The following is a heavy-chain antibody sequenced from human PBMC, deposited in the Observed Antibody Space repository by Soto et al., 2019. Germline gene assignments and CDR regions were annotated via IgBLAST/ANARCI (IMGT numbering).Heavy chain of an antibody. V-gene: IGHV5-10-1*01. Sequence: GESLQISCKGSGYRFTGYSSSGVRQMPGKGLEWMGRVDPSDSQKSYSPSFQGNVTISVDKSLNTAYLQWRRLKASESAMYYCGAVINPRYYYYGMDVWGQGTTVTVSS. CDR2: VDPSDSQK. CDR1: GYRFTGYS. D-gene: IGHD6-19*01. J-gene: IGHJ6*02. CDR3: GAVINPRYYYYGMDV.